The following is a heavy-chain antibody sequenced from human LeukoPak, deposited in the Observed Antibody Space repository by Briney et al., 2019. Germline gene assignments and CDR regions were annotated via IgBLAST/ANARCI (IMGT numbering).Heavy chain of an antibody. CDR2: IQPGDTDT. CDR3: ARLYGSADY. CDR1: GYTFSTSW. D-gene: IGHD1-26*01. V-gene: IGHV5-51*01. Sequence: GESLKISCKGSGYTFSTSWIGWVRQMPGKGLEWMGIIQPGDTDTRYSPSFQGQVTMSADKSISTAYLQWSSLKASDTAVYYCARLYGSADYWGQGTLVTVSS. J-gene: IGHJ4*02.